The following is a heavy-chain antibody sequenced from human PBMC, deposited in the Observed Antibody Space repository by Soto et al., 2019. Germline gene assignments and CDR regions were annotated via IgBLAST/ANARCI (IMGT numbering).Heavy chain of an antibody. CDR1: IVSVISYQ. Sequence: SETLSLTCTVSIVSVISYQWSWIRKPPGKGLVWIGYIDYSGSTSYSRSLNSRVSISVDTSKNQFSLKLRSVTAADTAVYYCARSPVYYYGGNGYHDSWGQGTLVTSPQ. CDR3: ARSPVYYYGGNGYHDS. V-gene: IGHV4-59*02. J-gene: IGHJ4*02. D-gene: IGHD2-21*01. CDR2: IDYSGST.